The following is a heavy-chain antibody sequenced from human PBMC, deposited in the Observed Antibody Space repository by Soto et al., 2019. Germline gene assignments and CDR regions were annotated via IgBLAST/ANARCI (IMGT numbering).Heavy chain of an antibody. Sequence: GGSLRLSCTASGFTFGDYAMSWFRQAPGKGLEWVGFIRSKAYGGTTEYAASVKGRFTISRDDSKSIAYLQMNSLKTEDTAVYYCTRDPVFGVVIPYYFDYWGQGTLVTVSS. J-gene: IGHJ4*02. D-gene: IGHD3-3*01. V-gene: IGHV3-49*03. CDR3: TRDPVFGVVIPYYFDY. CDR2: IRSKAYGGTT. CDR1: GFTFGDYA.